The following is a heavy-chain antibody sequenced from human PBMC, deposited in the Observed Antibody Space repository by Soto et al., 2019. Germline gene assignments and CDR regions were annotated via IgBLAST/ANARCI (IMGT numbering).Heavy chain of an antibody. D-gene: IGHD5-18*01. CDR1: GYTFTGYY. CDR3: ARSTVDTAGYYYYYMDV. V-gene: IGHV1-2*04. Sequence: GAPVKVSCKASGYTFTGYYMHWVRQAPGQGLEWMGWINPNSGGTNYAQKFQGWVTMTRDTSISTAYMELSRLRSDDTAVYYCARSTVDTAGYYYYYMDVWGKGTTVTVCS. J-gene: IGHJ6*03. CDR2: INPNSGGT.